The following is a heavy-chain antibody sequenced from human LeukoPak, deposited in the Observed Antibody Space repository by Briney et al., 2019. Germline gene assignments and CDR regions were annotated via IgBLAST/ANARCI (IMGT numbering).Heavy chain of an antibody. J-gene: IGHJ6*03. D-gene: IGHD3-3*01. CDR1: GFTFSSYE. CDR3: ARDGPHYDLWSGYSYSYMDV. CDR2: ISSDGRNI. Sequence: QPGGSLRLSCAASGFTFSSYEMNWVRQAPGKGLEWVSYISSDGRNIYYADSVKGRFTISRDNVKNSLFLQVNSLRAEDTAVYYCARDGPHYDLWSGYSYSYMDVWGKGTTVTVSS. V-gene: IGHV3-48*03.